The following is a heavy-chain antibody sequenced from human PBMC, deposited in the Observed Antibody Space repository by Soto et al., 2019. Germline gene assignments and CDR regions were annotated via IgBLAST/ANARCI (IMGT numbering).Heavy chain of an antibody. CDR1: GCSISSYY. CDR2: IYYSGST. V-gene: IGHV4-59*08. CDR3: ARHSKDIVVVPAAIHMDV. J-gene: IGHJ6*03. Sequence: SETLSLTCTVSGCSISSYYWIWILQPPGKGLEWIGYIYYSGSTNYNPSLKSRVTISVDTSKNQFSLKLSSVTAADTAVYYCARHSKDIVVVPAAIHMDVWGKGTTVTVSS. D-gene: IGHD2-2*02.